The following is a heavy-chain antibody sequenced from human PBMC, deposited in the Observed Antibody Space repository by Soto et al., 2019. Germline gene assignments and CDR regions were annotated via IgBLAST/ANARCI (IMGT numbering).Heavy chain of an antibody. CDR1: GFTFSSYA. CDR3: ARAVQSHYYDSSGPGDY. D-gene: IGHD3-22*01. Sequence: GGSLRLSCAASGFTFSSYAMHWVRQAPGKGLEWVAVISYDGSNKYYADSVKGRFTISRDNSKNTLYLQMNSLRAEDTAVYYCARAVQSHYYDSSGPGDYWGQGTLVTVSS. V-gene: IGHV3-30-3*01. J-gene: IGHJ4*02. CDR2: ISYDGSNK.